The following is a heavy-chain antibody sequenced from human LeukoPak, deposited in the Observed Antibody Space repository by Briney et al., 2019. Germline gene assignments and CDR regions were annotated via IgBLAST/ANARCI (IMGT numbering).Heavy chain of an antibody. CDR2: FTSIGP. CDR3: ASVLLRGFGMDV. D-gene: IGHD3-16*01. V-gene: IGHV3-64*01. CDR1: GFTSGSYA. Sequence: GGSLRLSCAASGFTSGSYAVHWVRQAPGKGLEYVSGFTSIGPHYGKSVKGRFTISRDNSKNTLNLQMGSLRPDDTAIYYCASVLLRGFGMDVWGQGTTVTVSS. J-gene: IGHJ6*02.